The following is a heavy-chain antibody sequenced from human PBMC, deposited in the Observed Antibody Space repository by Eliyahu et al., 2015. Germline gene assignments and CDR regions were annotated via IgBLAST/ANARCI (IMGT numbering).Heavy chain of an antibody. CDR2: MNPNSGNT. J-gene: IGHJ4*02. Sequence: QVQLVQSGAXVKXPGXSVKVSCKAXGYTFTSYXINWVRQATGQGLEWMGWMNPNSGNTGYAQKFQGRVTMTRNTSISTAYMELSSLRSEDTAVYYCARVHYGDLTYGYWGQGTLVSVSS. V-gene: IGHV1-8*01. D-gene: IGHD4-17*01. CDR3: ARVHYGDLTYGY. CDR1: GYTFTSYX.